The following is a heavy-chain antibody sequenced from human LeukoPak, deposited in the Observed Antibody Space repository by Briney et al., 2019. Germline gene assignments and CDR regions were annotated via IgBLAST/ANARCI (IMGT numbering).Heavy chain of an antibody. V-gene: IGHV3-30-3*01. CDR1: GFTFSSYA. Sequence: GGSLSLSCAASGFTFSSYAMHWVRQAPGKGLEWVAVISYDGSNKYYADSVKGRFTISRDNSKNTLYLQMNSLRAEDTAVYYCARCAFWSGYYLGGIDYWGQGTLVTVSS. J-gene: IGHJ4*02. CDR2: ISYDGSNK. CDR3: ARCAFWSGYYLGGIDY. D-gene: IGHD3-3*01.